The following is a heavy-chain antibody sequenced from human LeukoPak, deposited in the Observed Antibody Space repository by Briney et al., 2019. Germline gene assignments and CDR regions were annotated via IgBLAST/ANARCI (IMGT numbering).Heavy chain of an antibody. J-gene: IGHJ5*02. CDR1: GGSNSGDY. CDR2: IYPSGRT. D-gene: IGHD3-10*01. V-gene: IGHV4-4*07. Sequence: SETLSLTCTMSGGSNSGDYWSWIRQPAGEGLEWIGRIYPSGRTYLTPSLKSRVSMSVDMSKGQIFLKVDPVTAADTAVYYCARGYASGCYSTWGQGNLVTVSS. CDR3: ARGYASGCYST.